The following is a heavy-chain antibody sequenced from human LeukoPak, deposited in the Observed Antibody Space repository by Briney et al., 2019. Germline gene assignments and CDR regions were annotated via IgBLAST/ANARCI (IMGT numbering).Heavy chain of an antibody. V-gene: IGHV4-61*02. CDR1: GASVSSGNYF. CDR3: TRALCINGVCEWFDP. CDR2: LSTSGNT. Sequence: SQTLSLTCSVSGASVSSGNYFWTWIRQPTGKGLEWIGRLSTSGNTNYNPSLESRVTISGDTPKNQFSLQLRSVTAADTAVYYCTRALCINGVCEWFDPWGQGTLVTVSS. J-gene: IGHJ5*02. D-gene: IGHD2-8*01.